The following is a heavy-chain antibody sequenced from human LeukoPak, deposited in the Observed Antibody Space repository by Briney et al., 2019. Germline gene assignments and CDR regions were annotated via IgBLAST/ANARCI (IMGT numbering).Heavy chain of an antibody. V-gene: IGHV4-34*01. CDR2: INHSGST. J-gene: IGHJ6*02. CDR1: GGSFSGYY. D-gene: IGHD3-10*01. CDR3: ARGLRGSGSGHYGMDV. Sequence: PSETLSLTCAVYGGSFSGYYWSWIRQPPGKGLEWIGEINHSGSTNYNPSLKSRVTISVDTSKNQFSLKLSSVTAADTAVYYCARGLRGSGSGHYGMDVWGQGTTVTVSS.